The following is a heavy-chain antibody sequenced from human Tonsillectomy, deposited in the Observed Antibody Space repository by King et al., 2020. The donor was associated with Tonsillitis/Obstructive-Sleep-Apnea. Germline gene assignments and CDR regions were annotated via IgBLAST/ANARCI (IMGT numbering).Heavy chain of an antibody. CDR1: GYTFTSYD. V-gene: IGHV1-18*01. CDR3: ARDYYDSSGYYHGYFQH. CDR2: SRPNNGDT. D-gene: IGHD3-22*01. J-gene: IGHJ1*01. Sequence: QLVQSGAEVKKPGSSVKVSCKASGYTFTSYDIPWVRQAPGQGLEWMGWSRPNNGDTNYAQKLQGRVTMTSDTSTSTAYMELSIQRSDDTAVYYCARDYYDSSGYYHGYFQHWGQGTLVSVSS.